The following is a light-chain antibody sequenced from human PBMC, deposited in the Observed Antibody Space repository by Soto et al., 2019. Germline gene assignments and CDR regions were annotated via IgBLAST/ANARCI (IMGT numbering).Light chain of an antibody. Sequence: IVLTQSPGTLSLSPGERATLSCRASQSVTSDYLAWYQQKPGQPARLLIYGASNRATAIADRFSGSGSATDFTLTISRVDPEDFALYYCQQYGSSPYTLGQGTRLDI. J-gene: IGKJ2*01. CDR1: QSVTSDY. V-gene: IGKV3-20*01. CDR2: GAS. CDR3: QQYGSSPYT.